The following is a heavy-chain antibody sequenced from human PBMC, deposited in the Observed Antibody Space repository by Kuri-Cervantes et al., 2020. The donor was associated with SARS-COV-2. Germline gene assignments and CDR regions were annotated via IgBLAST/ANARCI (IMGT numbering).Heavy chain of an antibody. J-gene: IGHJ6*02. CDR3: ARELYSNPYYYYVMDV. Sequence: GESLKISCAASGFTFSSYGMHWVRQAPGKGLEWVAVISYDGSNKYYADSVKGRFTISRDNSKNTLYLQMNSLRAKDTAVYYCARELYSNPYYYYVMDVWGQGTTVTVSS. D-gene: IGHD4-11*01. CDR2: ISYDGSNK. CDR1: GFTFSSYG. V-gene: IGHV3-30*03.